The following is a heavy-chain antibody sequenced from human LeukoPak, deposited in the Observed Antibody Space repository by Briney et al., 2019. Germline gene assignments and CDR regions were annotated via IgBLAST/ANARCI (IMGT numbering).Heavy chain of an antibody. V-gene: IGHV3-13*01. D-gene: IGHD2-2*01. J-gene: IGHJ3*02. Sequence: GSLRLSCAASGFTFSSYDMHWVRQATGKGLEWVSAIGTAGDTYYPGSVKGRFTISRENAKSSLYLQMNSLRAGDTAVYYCARGTAQYDAFDIWGQGTMVTVSS. CDR3: ARGTAQYDAFDI. CDR2: IGTAGDT. CDR1: GFTFSSYD.